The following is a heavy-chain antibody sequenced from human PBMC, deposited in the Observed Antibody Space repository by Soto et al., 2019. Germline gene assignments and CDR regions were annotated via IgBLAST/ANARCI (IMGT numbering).Heavy chain of an antibody. D-gene: IGHD6-13*01. CDR3: ARVGTSFPNWFDP. CDR1: GGSISSSNW. Sequence: NPSETLSLTCAVSGGSISSSNWWSWVRQPPGKGLEWIGEIYHSGSTNYNPSLKSRVTISVDKSKNQFSLKLSSVTAADTAVYYCARVGTSFPNWFDPRGQGALVTVSS. V-gene: IGHV4-4*02. J-gene: IGHJ5*02. CDR2: IYHSGST.